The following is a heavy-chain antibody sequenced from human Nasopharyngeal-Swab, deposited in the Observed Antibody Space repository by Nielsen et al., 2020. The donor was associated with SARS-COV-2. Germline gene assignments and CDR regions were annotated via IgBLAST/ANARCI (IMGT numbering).Heavy chain of an antibody. CDR1: GVSISSTSYF. D-gene: IGHD3-22*01. CDR2: VFYTGTT. V-gene: IGHV4-39*01. Sequence: SETLSLTCTVSGVSISSTSYFWAWIRQPPGKGLEWIGNVFYTGTTYFNPSFRSRVTMSVDTSKNQFSLNLHSVTAADTAVYYCAPNYYDGSGYYYWFDPWGRGTLVTVSS. CDR3: APNYYDGSGYYYWFDP. J-gene: IGHJ5*02.